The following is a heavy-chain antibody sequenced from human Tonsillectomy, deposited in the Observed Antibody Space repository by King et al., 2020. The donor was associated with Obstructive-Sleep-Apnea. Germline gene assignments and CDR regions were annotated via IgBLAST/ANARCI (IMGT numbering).Heavy chain of an antibody. CDR3: VTQGEVGPGNAFDI. Sequence: QLVQSGGGLVQPGGSLRLSCAASGFTFSDHYMDWVRQAPGRGLEWVGRTRNKANSYTTEYAASVKGRFTISRDDSKNSLYLQMNSLKTEDTAVYYCVTQGEVGPGNAFDIWGQGTMATVS. CDR2: TRNKANSYTT. V-gene: IGHV3-72*01. D-gene: IGHD1-26*01. CDR1: GFTFSDHY. J-gene: IGHJ3*02.